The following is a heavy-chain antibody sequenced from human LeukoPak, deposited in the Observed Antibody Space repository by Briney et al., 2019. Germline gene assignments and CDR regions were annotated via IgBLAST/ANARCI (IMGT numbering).Heavy chain of an antibody. CDR1: GFTFSSYA. V-gene: IGHV3-30-3*01. Sequence: GRSLRLSCAASGFTFSSYAMHWVRQAPGKGLEWVAVISYDGSNKYYADSVKGRFTISRDNSKNTLYLQMNSLRGEDTAVYYCAREVSQLVRDLDYWGQGTLVTVSS. CDR3: AREVSQLVRDLDY. D-gene: IGHD6-6*01. CDR2: ISYDGSNK. J-gene: IGHJ4*02.